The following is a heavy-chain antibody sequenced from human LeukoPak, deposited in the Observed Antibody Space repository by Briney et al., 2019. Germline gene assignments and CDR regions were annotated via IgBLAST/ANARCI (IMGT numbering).Heavy chain of an antibody. J-gene: IGHJ4*02. Sequence: SETLSLTCTVSGGSISSYYWSWIRQPPGKGLEWIGYIYYSGSTNYNPSLKRRVTISVDTSKNQFSLKLSSVTAADTAVYYCARLIQPLVYPTFDYWGQGTLVTVSS. CDR1: GGSISSYY. CDR3: ARLIQPLVYPTFDY. V-gene: IGHV4-59*01. CDR2: IYYSGST. D-gene: IGHD6-13*01.